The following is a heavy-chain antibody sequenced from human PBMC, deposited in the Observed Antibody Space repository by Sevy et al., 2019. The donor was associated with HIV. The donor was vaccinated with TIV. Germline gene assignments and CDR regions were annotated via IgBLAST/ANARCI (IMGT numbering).Heavy chain of an antibody. CDR3: ARSILAVAGSYGMDV. CDR2: ISSYGNEA. V-gene: IGHV3-30*03. CDR1: GFNFSNYV. J-gene: IGHJ6*02. Sequence: GGSLRLSCAASGFNFSNYVLHWVRQAPGKGLEWVTFISSYGNEADYVDSVKGRFTISRDDSKNTLYLQMNSLRPEDMAVYYCARSILAVAGSYGMDVWGQGTTVTVSS. D-gene: IGHD6-19*01.